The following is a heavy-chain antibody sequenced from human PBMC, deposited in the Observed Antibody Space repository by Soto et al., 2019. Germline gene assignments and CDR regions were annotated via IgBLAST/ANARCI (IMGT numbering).Heavy chain of an antibody. Sequence: SETLSLTCTVSGGSISSGGYYWSWIRQHPGKGLEWIGYFYYSGSTYYIPSLKSRVNISVGTSKHQLSLKLSSVTAADTAVYYCARDRSMVRGNYYYYGMDVWGQGTAVT. CDR1: GGSISSGGYY. D-gene: IGHD3-10*01. V-gene: IGHV4-31*03. J-gene: IGHJ6*02. CDR2: FYYSGST. CDR3: ARDRSMVRGNYYYYGMDV.